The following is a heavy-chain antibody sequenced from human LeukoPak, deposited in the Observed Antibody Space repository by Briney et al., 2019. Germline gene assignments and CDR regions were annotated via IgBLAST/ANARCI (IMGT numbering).Heavy chain of an antibody. J-gene: IGHJ4*02. V-gene: IGHV3-30*03. Sequence: PGGSLRLSCAASGFTFSSYGMHWVRQAPGKGLEWVAVISYDGSNKYYADSVKGRFTISRDNSKNTLYLQMNSLRAEDTAVYYCARDEAHTALDYWGQGTLVTVSS. D-gene: IGHD5-18*01. CDR1: GFTFSSYG. CDR2: ISYDGSNK. CDR3: ARDEAHTALDY.